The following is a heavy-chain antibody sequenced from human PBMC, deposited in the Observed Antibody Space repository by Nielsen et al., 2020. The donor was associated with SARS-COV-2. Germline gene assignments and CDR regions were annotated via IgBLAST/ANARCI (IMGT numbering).Heavy chain of an antibody. V-gene: IGHV3-53*01. J-gene: IGHJ6*02. CDR1: GFTVSSNY. CDR2: IYSGGST. D-gene: IGHD6-6*01. CDR3: ARVPIAARRYYYYGMDV. Sequence: GESLNISCAASGFTVSSNYMSWVRQAPGKGLEWVSVIYSGGSTYYADSVKGRFTISRDNSKNTLYLQMNSLRAEDTAVYYCARVPIAARRYYYYGMDVWGQGTTVTVSS.